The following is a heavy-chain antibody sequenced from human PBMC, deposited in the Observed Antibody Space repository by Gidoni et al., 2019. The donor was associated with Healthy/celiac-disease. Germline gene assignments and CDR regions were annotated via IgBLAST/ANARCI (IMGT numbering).Heavy chain of an antibody. V-gene: IGHV4-34*01. Sequence: QVQLQQWGAGLLKPSETLSLTCAVYGGSFSGYYWSWIRQPPGKGLEWIVEISHSGSTNYNPSLKSRVTISVDTSKNQFSLKLSSVTAAETAVYYCARGGGMGAVDYWGQGTLVTVSS. D-gene: IGHD3-16*01. CDR3: ARGGGMGAVDY. CDR2: ISHSGST. J-gene: IGHJ4*02. CDR1: GGSFSGYY.